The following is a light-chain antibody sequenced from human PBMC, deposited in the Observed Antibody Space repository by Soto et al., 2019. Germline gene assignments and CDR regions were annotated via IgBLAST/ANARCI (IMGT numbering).Light chain of an antibody. CDR1: PRFSSGY. CDR2: GAS. CDR3: QQYDRSSVT. Sequence: EIVLTQSPGPLSLSPGGRATLSWRGSPRFSSGYLVWYQQKPGQAPRLLIYGASSRATGIPDRFSGSGSGTDFTLTISRLEPEDFAVYYCQQYDRSSVTFGQGTKVDIK. V-gene: IGKV3-20*01. J-gene: IGKJ1*01.